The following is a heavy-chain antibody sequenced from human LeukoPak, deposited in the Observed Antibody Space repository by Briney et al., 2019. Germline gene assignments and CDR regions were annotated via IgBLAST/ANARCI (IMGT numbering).Heavy chain of an antibody. CDR3: ARSGAAPRVNWFDP. D-gene: IGHD6-6*01. V-gene: IGHV6-1*01. J-gene: IGHJ5*02. Sequence: QTLSLTCAISGDSVSSNSAAWNWIRQSPSRGLEWLGRTYYRSKWYNDYAVSVKSRITINPDTSKNQFSLQLNSVTPEDTAVYYCARSGAAPRVNWFDPWGQGTLVTVSS. CDR1: GDSVSSNSAA. CDR2: TYYRSKWYN.